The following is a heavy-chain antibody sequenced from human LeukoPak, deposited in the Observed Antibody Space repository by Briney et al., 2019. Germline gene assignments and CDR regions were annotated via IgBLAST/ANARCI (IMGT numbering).Heavy chain of an antibody. J-gene: IGHJ4*02. D-gene: IGHD3-22*01. CDR1: GYTVTGYY. CDR3: ARDHSGYYYASSGYPFYY. Sequence: ASVKVSCTASGYTVTGYYMHWVRQAPGHGLGWMGWINLNSSGTNYAQKFQASVTKTRDTSISTASMELSKLRSNDTAVYDCARDHSGYYYASSGYPFYYWGQGTLVTVSS. CDR2: INLNSSGT. V-gene: IGHV1-2*02.